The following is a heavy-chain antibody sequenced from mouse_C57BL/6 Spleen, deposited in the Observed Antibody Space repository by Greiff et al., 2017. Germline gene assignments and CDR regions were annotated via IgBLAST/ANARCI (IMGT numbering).Heavy chain of an antibody. CDR3: ARPYDYDWYFDV. V-gene: IGHV1-52*01. Sequence: QVQLKQPGAELVRPGSSVKLSCKASGYTFTSYWMHWVKQRPIQGLEWIGNIDPSDSETHYNQKFKDKATLTVDKSSSTAYMQLSSLTSEDSAVYYCARPYDYDWYFDVWGTGTTVTVSS. CDR2: IDPSDSET. D-gene: IGHD2-4*01. CDR1: GYTFTSYW. J-gene: IGHJ1*03.